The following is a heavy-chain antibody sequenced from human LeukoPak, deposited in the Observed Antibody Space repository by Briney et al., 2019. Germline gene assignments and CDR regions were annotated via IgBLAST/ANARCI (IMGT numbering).Heavy chain of an antibody. Sequence: GASVKVSCKASGYTFTGYYMRWVRQAPGQGLEWMGWINPNSGGTNYAQKFQGRVTMTRDTSISTAYMELSRLRSDDTAVYYCARLGVGSSSTIDYWGQGTLVTVSS. V-gene: IGHV1-2*02. CDR1: GYTFTGYY. J-gene: IGHJ4*02. D-gene: IGHD6-6*01. CDR3: ARLGVGSSSTIDY. CDR2: INPNSGGT.